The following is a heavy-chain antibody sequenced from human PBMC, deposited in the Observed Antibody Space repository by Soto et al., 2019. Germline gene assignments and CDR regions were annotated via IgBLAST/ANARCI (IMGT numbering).Heavy chain of an antibody. CDR3: ARRLSGSGWYVGFDD. D-gene: IGHD6-19*01. CDR2: IYPGDSDT. V-gene: IGHV5-51*01. J-gene: IGHJ4*02. Sequence: GESLKISCKASGYSFTTYWLGWVRQMPGKGLEWMGIIYPGDSDTRYSPSFQDHVTISADKSISTAYLQWSSLKASDTATYYCARRLSGSGWYVGFDDWGQGTVVTVSS. CDR1: GYSFTTYW.